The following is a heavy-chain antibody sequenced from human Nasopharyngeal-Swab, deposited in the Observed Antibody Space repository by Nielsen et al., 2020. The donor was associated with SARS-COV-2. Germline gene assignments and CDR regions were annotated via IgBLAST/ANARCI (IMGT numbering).Heavy chain of an antibody. V-gene: IGHV3-33*03. CDR1: GITFSSYG. J-gene: IGHJ3*02. D-gene: IGHD2-15*01. Sequence: GESLKISCAASGITFSSYGMHWVRQAPGKGLEWVAAIWYDGTNKYYLDSVKDRFTISRDNSKNTVYLQMNSLRAEDTAVYYCVRWSGGWAFDIGGQGTMVTVSS. CDR3: VRWSGGWAFDI. CDR2: IWYDGTNK.